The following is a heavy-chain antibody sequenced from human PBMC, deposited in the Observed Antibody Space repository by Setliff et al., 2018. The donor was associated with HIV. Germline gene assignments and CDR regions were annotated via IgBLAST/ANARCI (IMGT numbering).Heavy chain of an antibody. CDR3: ARSGSYYNFWCSYSDSHLDY. J-gene: IGHJ4*02. D-gene: IGHD3-3*01. CDR1: GYTFTSYD. Sequence: ASVKVSCKASGYTFTSYDINWVRQATGQGLEWMGWMNPNSGNTGYAQKCQGRVTMTRNTSISTAYMELSSLRSEDTAVYYCARSGSYYNFWCSYSDSHLDYWGQGTLVTVSS. CDR2: MNPNSGNT. V-gene: IGHV1-8*02.